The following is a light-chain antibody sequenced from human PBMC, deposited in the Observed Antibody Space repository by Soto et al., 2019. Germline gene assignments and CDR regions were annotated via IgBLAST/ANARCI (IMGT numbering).Light chain of an antibody. J-gene: IGKJ1*01. Sequence: DIPMTQSPSSLSASVGDRVTITCRASESIRAWLAWYQHKPGKAPKFLIYDASTLESGVPSRFSGSGSGTEFTLTISSLQPDDFATYYCQQYYDPPVTFGQGTKVDIK. CDR2: DAS. CDR3: QQYYDPPVT. CDR1: ESIRAW. V-gene: IGKV1-5*01.